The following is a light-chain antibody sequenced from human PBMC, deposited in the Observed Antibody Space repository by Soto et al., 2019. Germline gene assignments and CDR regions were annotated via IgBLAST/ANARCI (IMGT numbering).Light chain of an antibody. V-gene: IGKV2-28*01. CDR2: LAS. Sequence: DIVMTQSPLSLPVSPGEPASISCRSSQSLLHRNGYSSLDWYLQKPGQSPRLLIYLASTRASGVPDELSAGVSVKVFTLKISRVGAEDVGIYYCMKALQTPYSFGQGQKLEI. CDR1: QSLLHRNGYSS. J-gene: IGKJ2*01. CDR3: MKALQTPYS.